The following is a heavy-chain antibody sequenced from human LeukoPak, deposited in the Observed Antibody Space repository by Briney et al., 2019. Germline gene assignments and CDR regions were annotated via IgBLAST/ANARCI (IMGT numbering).Heavy chain of an antibody. CDR2: IYYSGST. Sequence: SETLSLTCAVYGESFSSYYWSWIRQPPGKGLEWIGYIYYSGSTNYNPSLKSRVTISVDTSKNQFSLKLSSVTAADTAVYYCARHSPVAGTTYYYYYGMDVWGQGTTVTVSS. D-gene: IGHD6-19*01. CDR1: GESFSSYY. CDR3: ARHSPVAGTTYYYYYGMDV. J-gene: IGHJ6*02. V-gene: IGHV4-59*08.